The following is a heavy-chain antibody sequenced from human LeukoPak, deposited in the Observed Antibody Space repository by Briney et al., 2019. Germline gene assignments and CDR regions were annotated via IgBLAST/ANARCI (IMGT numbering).Heavy chain of an antibody. CDR1: GFTFSSDA. J-gene: IGHJ4*02. D-gene: IGHD4-23*01. V-gene: IGHV3-21*01. Sequence: TGGSLRLSCAASGFTFSSDAMSWVRQAPGKGLEWVSSISSSSTYIYQADSVKGRFTVSRDNAKNSLYLQMNSLRADDTAVYYCARSIPTVAFDYWGQGTLVTVSS. CDR3: ARSIPTVAFDY. CDR2: ISSSSTYI.